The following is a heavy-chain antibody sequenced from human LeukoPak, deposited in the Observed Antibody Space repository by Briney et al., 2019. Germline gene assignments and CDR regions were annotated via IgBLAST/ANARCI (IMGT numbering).Heavy chain of an antibody. CDR3: ARSCSSTSCYRFDP. V-gene: IGHV1-69*13. D-gene: IGHD2-2*02. CDR1: GNTFTSHG. J-gene: IGHJ5*02. Sequence: SVKVSCKASGNTFTSHGISWVRQAPGQGLEWMGGIIPIFGTANYAQKFQGRVTITADESTSTAYMELSSLRSEDTAVYYCARSCSSTSCYRFDPWGQGTLVTVSS. CDR2: IIPIFGTA.